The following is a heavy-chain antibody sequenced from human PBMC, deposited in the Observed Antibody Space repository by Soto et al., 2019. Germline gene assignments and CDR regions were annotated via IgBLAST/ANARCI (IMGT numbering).Heavy chain of an antibody. CDR1: GFTFSSYG. CDR2: IWYDGSNK. CDR3: ARGATPHPVTTYGMDV. V-gene: IGHV3-33*01. D-gene: IGHD4-17*01. J-gene: IGHJ6*02. Sequence: QVQLVESGGGVVQPGRSLRLSCAASGFTFSSYGMHWVRQAPGKGLEWVAVIWYDGSNKDYADSVKGRFTISRDNSKNTLYLQMNSLRAEDTAVYYCARGATPHPVTTYGMDVWGQGTTVTVSS.